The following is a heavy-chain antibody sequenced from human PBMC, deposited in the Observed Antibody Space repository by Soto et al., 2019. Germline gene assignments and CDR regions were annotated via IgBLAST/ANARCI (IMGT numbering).Heavy chain of an antibody. V-gene: IGHV3-30-3*01. Sequence: QVQVVESGGGVVQPGRSLRLSCAASGFTFSNYTMHWVRQAPGKGLEWVAVISYDGSHKYYADSVRGRFTISRDNSKNTLYLQMNSLTAEDTAVYYCARDVSYSSPFDYWGQGTLVTVSS. J-gene: IGHJ4*02. CDR1: GFTFSNYT. CDR3: ARDVSYSSPFDY. CDR2: ISYDGSHK. D-gene: IGHD6-19*01.